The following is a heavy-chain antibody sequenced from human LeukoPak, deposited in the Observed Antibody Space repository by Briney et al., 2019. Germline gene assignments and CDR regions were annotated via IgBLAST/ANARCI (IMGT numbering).Heavy chain of an antibody. D-gene: IGHD3-22*01. CDR1: GGSFGGYY. V-gene: IGHV4-34*01. CDR2: INHSGST. CDR3: ARAPYDSSGYYWS. Sequence: SETLSLTCAVYGGSFGGYYWSWIRQPPGKGLEWIGEINHSGSTNYNPSLKSRVTISVDTSKTQFSLKLSSVTAADTAVYYCARAPYDSSGYYWSWGQGTLVTVSS. J-gene: IGHJ4*02.